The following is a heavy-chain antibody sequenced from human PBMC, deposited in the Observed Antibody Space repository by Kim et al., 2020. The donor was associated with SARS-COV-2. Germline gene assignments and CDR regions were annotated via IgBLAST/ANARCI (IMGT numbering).Heavy chain of an antibody. V-gene: IGHV3-23*01. CDR1: GFTFNNYA. J-gene: IGHJ1*01. CDR2: IRDSGGST. D-gene: IGHD6-19*01. CDR3: AKGTSGSSGWFEYFQH. Sequence: GGYLRLSCAASGFTFNNYAMSWVRQAPGKGLEWVSGIRDSGGSTQYADSVKGRFSISRDNSKNTLYLQMDSLRAEDTAVYYCAKGTSGSSGWFEYFQHWGQGTLVTVSS.